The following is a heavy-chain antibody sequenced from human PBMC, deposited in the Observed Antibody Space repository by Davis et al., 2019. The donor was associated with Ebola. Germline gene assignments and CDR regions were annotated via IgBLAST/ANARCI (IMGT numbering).Heavy chain of an antibody. J-gene: IGHJ4*02. CDR1: GGSFSGYY. Sequence: PSETLSLTCAVYGGSFSGYYWSWIRQPPGKGLEWIGEINHSGSTNYNPSLKSRVTMSVDTSKNQFSLKLSSVTAADTAVYYCARAVVPAAIFDYWGQGTLVTVSS. V-gene: IGHV4-34*01. CDR2: INHSGST. CDR3: ARAVVPAAIFDY. D-gene: IGHD2-2*01.